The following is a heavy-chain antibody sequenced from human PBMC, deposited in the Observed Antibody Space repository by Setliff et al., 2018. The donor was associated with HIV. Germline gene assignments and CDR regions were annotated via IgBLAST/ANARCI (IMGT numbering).Heavy chain of an antibody. CDR2: ISSSAGST. D-gene: IGHD1-1*01. V-gene: IGHV3-23*01. CDR3: AKDYGDGHNWGAFDI. CDR1: GFSFGDYA. J-gene: IGHJ3*02. Sequence: PGGPLRLSCTASGFSFGDYAMSWVRQAPGKGLEWVSFISSSAGSTSYSDSVKGRFTISRDNSKNMLYLQMNSLRADDTALYFCAKDYGDGHNWGAFDIWGQGIMVTVSS.